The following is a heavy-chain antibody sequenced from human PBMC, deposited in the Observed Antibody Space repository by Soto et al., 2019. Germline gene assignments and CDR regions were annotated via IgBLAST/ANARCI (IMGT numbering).Heavy chain of an antibody. CDR1: GYRFTSSW. V-gene: IGHV5-10-1*01. J-gene: IGHJ4*02. D-gene: IGHD5-12*01. Sequence: GESLKISCKGSGYRFTSSWITWVRQMPGKGLEWMGRIDPSDSYTNYSPSFQGHVTISVDKSISTAYLQWSSLKASDTAIYYCARLGYGYDFDYWGKGTRVTVSS. CDR3: ARLGYGYDFDY. CDR2: IDPSDSYT.